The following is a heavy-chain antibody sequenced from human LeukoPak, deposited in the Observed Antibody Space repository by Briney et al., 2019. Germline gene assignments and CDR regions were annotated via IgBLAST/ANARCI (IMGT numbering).Heavy chain of an antibody. CDR3: ARGGESGYDT. D-gene: IGHD5-12*01. V-gene: IGHV4-39*01. CDR1: GGSISSNY. CDR2: IYSTGNT. Sequence: SSETLSLTCTVSGGSISSNYWGWIRQPPGKGLEWIGTIYSTGNTYYNPSLKSRLTISVDTSKNQFSLKLSSVTAADTAVYYCARGGESGYDTWGQGSLVTVSS. J-gene: IGHJ5*02.